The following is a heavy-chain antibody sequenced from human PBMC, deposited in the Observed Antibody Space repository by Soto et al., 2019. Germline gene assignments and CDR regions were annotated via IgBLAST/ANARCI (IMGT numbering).Heavy chain of an antibody. CDR1: GFTFSSNA. Sequence: EVQLLESGGGLVQPGGSLRLSCVASGFTFSSNAMTWVRQAPGKGLEWVSAISGNGVSTYFADSVKGRFTISRDNFKNTVYLQRDRLRADDTALYYCAKNWGGFDYWGQGALVTVSS. V-gene: IGHV3-23*01. CDR3: AKNWGGFDY. D-gene: IGHD3-16*01. CDR2: ISGNGVST. J-gene: IGHJ4*02.